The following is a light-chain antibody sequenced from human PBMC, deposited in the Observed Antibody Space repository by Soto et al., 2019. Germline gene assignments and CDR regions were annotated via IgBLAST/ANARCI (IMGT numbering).Light chain of an antibody. V-gene: IGKV1-5*03. Sequence: DIQMTQSPSTLSGSVGDRVTITCRASQPISSWLAWYQQKPGKAPKLLIYKASTLKSVVPSRFSGSGSGTAFTLTISSLQPDDFATDYCQHYNSYSEAFGQGTKVELK. J-gene: IGKJ1*01. CDR1: QPISSW. CDR3: QHYNSYSEA. CDR2: KAS.